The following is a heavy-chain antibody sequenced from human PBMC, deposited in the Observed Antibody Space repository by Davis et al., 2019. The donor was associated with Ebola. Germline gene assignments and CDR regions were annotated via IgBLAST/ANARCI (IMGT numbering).Heavy chain of an antibody. Sequence: GESLKISCAASGFTFSTYAMHWVRQAPGKGLEYVSAISSNGGSTYYANSVKGRFTISRDNSKNTLYLEIRSLRAEDTAVYYCAKDRRGQIGLYFELDYWGQGTLVTVSS. CDR1: GFTFSTYA. CDR3: AKDRRGQIGLYFELDY. J-gene: IGHJ4*02. D-gene: IGHD2-2*02. V-gene: IGHV3-64*01. CDR2: ISSNGGST.